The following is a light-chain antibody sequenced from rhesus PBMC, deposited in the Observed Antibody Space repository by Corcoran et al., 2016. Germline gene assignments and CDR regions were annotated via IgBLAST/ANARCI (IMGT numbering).Light chain of an antibody. J-gene: IGKJ1*01. V-gene: IGKV3-24*04. CDR3: QQSSNLSLT. Sequence: ETVVTQSPATLSLSPGERATLSCRASQSVGSYLAWYQQKPGQAPRPLIYGASSRATGIPYRFSGRGSGTDFTLTISSLEPEDVGVYYCQQSSNLSLTFGQGTKVEIK. CDR2: GAS. CDR1: QSVGSY.